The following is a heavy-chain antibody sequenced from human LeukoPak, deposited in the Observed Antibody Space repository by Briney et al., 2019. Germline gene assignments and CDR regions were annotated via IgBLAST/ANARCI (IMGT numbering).Heavy chain of an antibody. Sequence: PGGSLRLSCAASGFTFSSYSMNWVRQAPGKGLEWVSAIKGRFTISRDNAKKSLYLQMNSLRAEDTAVYYCARDLGGYGDYGTNFDYWGQGTLVTVSS. CDR3: ARDLGGYGDYGTNFDY. CDR1: GFTFSSYS. J-gene: IGHJ4*02. CDR2: I. D-gene: IGHD4-17*01. V-gene: IGHV3-21*01.